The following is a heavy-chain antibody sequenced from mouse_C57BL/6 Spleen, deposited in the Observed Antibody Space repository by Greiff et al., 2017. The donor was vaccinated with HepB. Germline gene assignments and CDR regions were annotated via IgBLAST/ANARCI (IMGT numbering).Heavy chain of an antibody. J-gene: IGHJ1*03. CDR3: ARNRGYWYFDV. Sequence: VKLVESGPGLVQPSQSLSITCTVSGFSLTSYGVHWVRQSPGKGLEWLGVIWSGGSTDYNAAFISRLSISKDNSKSQVFFKMDSLQADDTAIYYCARNRGYWYFDVWGTGTTVTVSS. CDR2: IWSGGST. D-gene: IGHD3-1*01. CDR1: GFSLTSYG. V-gene: IGHV2-2*01.